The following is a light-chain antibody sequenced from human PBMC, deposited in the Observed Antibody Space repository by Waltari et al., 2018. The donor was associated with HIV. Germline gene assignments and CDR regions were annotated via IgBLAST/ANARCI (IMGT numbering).Light chain of an antibody. Sequence: DIQMTQSPSSVSASVGDRVTITCRASQSITEYLNWYQQIPGKAPKLLIYGASRLQSGVSSRFSGGGYGTDFTLTISSLQPDDFATYFCQQSYSTPWTFGQGTKVEIK. V-gene: IGKV1-39*01. CDR1: QSITEY. CDR2: GAS. CDR3: QQSYSTPWT. J-gene: IGKJ1*01.